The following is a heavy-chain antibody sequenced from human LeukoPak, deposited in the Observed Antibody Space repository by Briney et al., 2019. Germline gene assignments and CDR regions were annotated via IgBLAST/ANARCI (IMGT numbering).Heavy chain of an antibody. CDR3: AKDAWGIWFGESTEDDAFDI. CDR2: IGASGCST. V-gene: IGHV3-23*01. Sequence: GGSLTLSCAASGFIFSCYAMSWVRQAPGKGLAWVSGIGASGCSTFYGDSVKGRFTMSRDNSKNTLYLQMNSLRAEDTAVYYCAKDAWGIWFGESTEDDAFDIWGQGTMVTVSS. CDR1: GFIFSCYA. D-gene: IGHD3-10*01. J-gene: IGHJ3*02.